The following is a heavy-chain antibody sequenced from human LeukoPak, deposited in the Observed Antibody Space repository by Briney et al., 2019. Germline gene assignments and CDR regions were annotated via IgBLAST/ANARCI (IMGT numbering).Heavy chain of an antibody. CDR3: ARTITSSSDLDY. CDR1: GGTFSSYA. D-gene: IGHD6-6*01. Sequence: SVKVSCKASGGTFSSYAISWVRQAPGQGLEWMGGIILIFGTANYAQKFQGRVTITADESTSTAYMELSSLRSEDTAVYYCARTITSSSDLDYWGQGTLVTVSS. J-gene: IGHJ4*02. V-gene: IGHV1-69*01. CDR2: IILIFGTA.